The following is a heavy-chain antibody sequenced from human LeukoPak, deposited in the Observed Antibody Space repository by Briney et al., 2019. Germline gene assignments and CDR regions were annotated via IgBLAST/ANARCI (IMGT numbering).Heavy chain of an antibody. Sequence: GGSLRLSCAASGFTFSSYAMSWVRQAPGKGLEWVSAISGSGGSTYYADSVKGRFTISRDNAKNSLYLQMNSLRAEDTAVYYCARAPRIAAAPYYFDYWGQGTLVTVSS. D-gene: IGHD6-25*01. V-gene: IGHV3-23*01. J-gene: IGHJ4*02. CDR1: GFTFSSYA. CDR3: ARAPRIAAAPYYFDY. CDR2: ISGSGGST.